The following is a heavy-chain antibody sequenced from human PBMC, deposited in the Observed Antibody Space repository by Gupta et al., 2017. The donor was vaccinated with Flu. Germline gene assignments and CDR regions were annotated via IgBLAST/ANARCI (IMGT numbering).Heavy chain of an antibody. V-gene: IGHV3-48*03. J-gene: IGHJ4*02. CDR2: ISSSGVL. CDR1: GFTSSDHD. CDR3: ARGHWDS. Sequence: EVQLVESGGGLVQPGGSLRLSCAASGFTSSDHDVSWVRQAPGKGLEWVSFISSSGVLYYTDSVKGRFTISRDNAKNSVYLQMDSLRAEDTAFYYCARGHWDSWGQGTLVTVSS.